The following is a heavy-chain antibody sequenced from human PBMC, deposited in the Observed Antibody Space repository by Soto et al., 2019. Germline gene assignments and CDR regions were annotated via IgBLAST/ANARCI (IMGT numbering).Heavy chain of an antibody. CDR3: ARVLPCSSTSCYTDYYYAMDV. D-gene: IGHD2-2*02. CDR2: ISTSSSYI. Sequence: PGGSLRLSCAASGFTFSTYSMNWVRQAPGKGLEWVSSISTSSSYIYYGDSVKGRFTTSRDNAKSSLYLQMSSLRAEDTAVYYCARVLPCSSTSCYTDYYYAMDVWGQGTTVTVSS. V-gene: IGHV3-21*01. J-gene: IGHJ6*02. CDR1: GFTFSTYS.